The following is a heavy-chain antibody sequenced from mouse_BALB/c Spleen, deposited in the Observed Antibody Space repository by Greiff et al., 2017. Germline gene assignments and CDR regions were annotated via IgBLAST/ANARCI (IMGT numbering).Heavy chain of an antibody. CDR1: GFTFSSYA. CDR2: ISSGGST. CDR3: ARGDWDGAMDY. D-gene: IGHD4-1*01. V-gene: IGHV5-6-5*01. J-gene: IGHJ4*01. Sequence: DVHLVESGGGLVKPGGSLKLSCAVSGFTFSSYAMSWVRQTPEKRLEWVASISSGGSTYYPDSVKGRCTISRDNARNILYLQMSSLRSEDTAMYYCARGDWDGAMDYWGQGTSVTVSS.